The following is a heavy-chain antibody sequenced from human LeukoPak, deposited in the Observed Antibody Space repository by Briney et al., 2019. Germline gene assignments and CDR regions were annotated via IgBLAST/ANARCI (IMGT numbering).Heavy chain of an antibody. CDR2: IYYTGST. D-gene: IGHD4-23*01. V-gene: IGHV4-28*01. CDR3: ARLSHGANSEFDY. CDR1: GYSISSGSW. Sequence: PETLSLTCAVSGYSISSGSWWGWIRQPPGKGLEWIAYIYYTGSTYYNLSLKSRVAMSVDTSKNQFSLRLSSVTAVDTAVYYCARLSHGANSEFDYWGQGTLVTVSS. J-gene: IGHJ4*02.